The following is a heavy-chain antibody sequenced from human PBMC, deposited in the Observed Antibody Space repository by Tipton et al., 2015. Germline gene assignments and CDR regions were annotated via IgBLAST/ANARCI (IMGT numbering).Heavy chain of an antibody. D-gene: IGHD3-3*01. V-gene: IGHV4-61*01. CDR1: GGSVSSGSYY. Sequence: TLSLTCSVSGGSVSSGSYYWSWIRQPPGMGLEWIGYVYFTGTTNYNPSFKSRVTMSIDTSNNEFSLKLRSVTAADTAVYYCAREAIFGVAYWFDPWGPGTLVTVSS. CDR2: VYFTGTT. CDR3: AREAIFGVAYWFDP. J-gene: IGHJ5*02.